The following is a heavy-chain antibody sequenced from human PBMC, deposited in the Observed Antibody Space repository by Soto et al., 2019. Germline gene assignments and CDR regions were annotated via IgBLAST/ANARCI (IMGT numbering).Heavy chain of an antibody. CDR2: IYSGGYT. CDR1: GFTVSNNY. Sequence: EVQLVESGGGLIQPGGSLRLSCAVSGFTVSNNYMSWVRQAPGKGLEGVSVIYSGGYTAYGDSVKGRFTISRDNSKNTLFSKRNGRGAPDLAVCCFGALAGGGGYWGQGTLVTVSS. CDR3: GALAGGGGY. J-gene: IGHJ4*02. V-gene: IGHV3-53*01. D-gene: IGHD3-10*01.